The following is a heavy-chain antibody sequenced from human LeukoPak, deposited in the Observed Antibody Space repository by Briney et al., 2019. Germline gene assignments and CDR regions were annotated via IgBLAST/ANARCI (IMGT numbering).Heavy chain of an antibody. Sequence: GGSLRLSCAASGFTFSSYTMNWVRQAPGMGLEWVSSISDSSYYIYYADSVRGRFTVSRDNAKNSLYLQMNSLRAEDTAVYYCRGFCGGDCYPNWFDPWGQGTLVTVSS. CDR3: RGFCGGDCYPNWFDP. CDR1: GFTFSSYT. J-gene: IGHJ5*02. D-gene: IGHD2-21*02. V-gene: IGHV3-21*01. CDR2: ISDSSYYI.